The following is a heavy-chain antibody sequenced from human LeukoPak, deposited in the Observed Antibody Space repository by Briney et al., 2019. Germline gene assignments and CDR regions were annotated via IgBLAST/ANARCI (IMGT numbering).Heavy chain of an antibody. J-gene: IGHJ6*02. CDR1: GFIFTNYF. CDR3: VRDMDV. CDR2: IKQDGSEK. V-gene: IGHV3-7*01. Sequence: GGSLRLSCAASGFIFTNYFMSWVRQAPGKGLEWVANIKQDGSEKYYVDSVKGRFTISRDNAKNSLYLQMNSLRAEDTAVYYCVRDMDVWGQGTTVTVSS.